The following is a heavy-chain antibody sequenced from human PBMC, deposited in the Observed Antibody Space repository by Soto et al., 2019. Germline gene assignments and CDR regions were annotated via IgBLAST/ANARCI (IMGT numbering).Heavy chain of an antibody. CDR2: TNPNSGGT. J-gene: IGHJ6*02. Sequence: ASVKVSCKASGYTFTGYYMHWVRQAPGQGLEWMGWTNPNSGGTNYAQKFQGRVTMTRDTSISTAYMELSRLRSDDTAVYYCATTDKVGDGYNSIFYYYYYGMDVWGQGTTVTVPS. D-gene: IGHD5-12*01. CDR3: ATTDKVGDGYNSIFYYYYYGMDV. CDR1: GYTFTGYY. V-gene: IGHV1-2*02.